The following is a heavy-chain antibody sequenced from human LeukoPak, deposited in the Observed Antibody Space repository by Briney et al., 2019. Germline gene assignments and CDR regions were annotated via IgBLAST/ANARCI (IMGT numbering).Heavy chain of an antibody. J-gene: IGHJ3*02. CDR1: GGTFSSYA. V-gene: IGHV1-69*04. CDR3: AREEMMVVLALDM. CDR2: IIPILGIA. D-gene: IGHD3-22*01. Sequence: SVKVSCKASGGTFSSYAISWVRQAPGQGLEWMGRIIPILGIANYAQKFQGRVTITADKSTSTAYMELSSLRSEDTAVYYCAREEMMVVLALDMWGQGTMVTVSS.